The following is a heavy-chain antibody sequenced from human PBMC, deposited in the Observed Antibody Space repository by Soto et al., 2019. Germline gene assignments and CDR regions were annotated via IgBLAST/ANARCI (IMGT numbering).Heavy chain of an antibody. V-gene: IGHV1-69*02. Sequence: QVKLVQSGAEVKKPGSSVKVSCKASGGPFGTYTISWVRQAPGQGLEWMGRIIPYLDITDYAQKFQGRFTIAADKSTTTAYMELNSLRSEDTAVYFCARDTTYWGQGTLVTVSS. CDR1: GGPFGTYT. CDR3: ARDTTY. CDR2: IIPYLDIT. D-gene: IGHD5-18*01. J-gene: IGHJ4*02.